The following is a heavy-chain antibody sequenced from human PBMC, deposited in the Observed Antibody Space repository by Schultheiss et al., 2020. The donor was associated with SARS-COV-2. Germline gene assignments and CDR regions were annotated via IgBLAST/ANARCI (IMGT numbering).Heavy chain of an antibody. CDR3: ARRSVNDAFDI. V-gene: IGHV3-7*05. Sequence: GGSLRLSCAASGFTFSYYWMSWVRQAPGKGLEWVANIKQDRSEKSYVDSVKGRFTISRDNAKNSLYLQMNSLRAEDTAVYYCARRSVNDAFDIWGQGTMVTVSS. D-gene: IGHD4-17*01. J-gene: IGHJ3*02. CDR1: GFTFSYYW. CDR2: IKQDRSEK.